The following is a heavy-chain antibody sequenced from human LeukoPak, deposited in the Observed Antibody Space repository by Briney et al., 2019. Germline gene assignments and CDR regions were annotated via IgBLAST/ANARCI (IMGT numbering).Heavy chain of an antibody. CDR1: GYTFTSYA. CDR2: INAGNGNT. D-gene: IGHD6-6*01. J-gene: IGHJ3*02. Sequence: ASVKVSCKASGYTFTSYAMHWVRQAPGQRLEWMGWINAGNGNTKYSQKFQGRVTITRDTSASTAYIELSSLRSEDTAVYYCARVRWKYSRDFGAFDIWGQGTMVTVSS. CDR3: ARVRWKYSRDFGAFDI. V-gene: IGHV1-3*01.